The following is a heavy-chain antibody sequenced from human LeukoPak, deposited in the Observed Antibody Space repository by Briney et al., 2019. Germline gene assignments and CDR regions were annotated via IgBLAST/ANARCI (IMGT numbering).Heavy chain of an antibody. Sequence: PSETLSLTCAVSGGSISNINWWSWVRQPPGKGLEWIGSIYHSGSTYYNPSLKSRVTISVDTSKNQFSLKLSSVTAADTAVYYCARDWARTGYFDYWGQGTLVTVSS. CDR3: ARDWARTGYFDY. V-gene: IGHV4-4*02. J-gene: IGHJ4*02. D-gene: IGHD7-27*01. CDR1: GGSISNINW. CDR2: IYHSGST.